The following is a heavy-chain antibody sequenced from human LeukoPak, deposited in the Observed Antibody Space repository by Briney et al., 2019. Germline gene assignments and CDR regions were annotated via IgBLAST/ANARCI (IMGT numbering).Heavy chain of an antibody. D-gene: IGHD3-10*01. CDR3: AKDKEAGGFDP. Sequence: GGSLRLSCTASGFTFSSYAMSWVRQAPGKGLEWVSVISAAASTRYADSVKGRFTISRDNSQNTLYLQMNSLRAEDTAVYYCAKDKEAGGFDPWGQGTLVTVSS. V-gene: IGHV3-23*01. CDR1: GFTFSSYA. J-gene: IGHJ5*02. CDR2: ISAAAST.